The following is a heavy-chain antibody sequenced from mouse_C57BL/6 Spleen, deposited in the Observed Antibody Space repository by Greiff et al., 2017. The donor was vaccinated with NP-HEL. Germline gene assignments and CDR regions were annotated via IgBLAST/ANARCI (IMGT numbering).Heavy chain of an antibody. Sequence: QVQLQQPGAELVRPGSSVKLSCKASGYTFTSYWMHWVKQRPIQGLEWIGNIDPSDSETHYNQKFKDKATLTVDKSSSTSYMQLSSLTSEDSAVYYCAREDDYDANGYFDVWGTGTTVTVSS. V-gene: IGHV1-52*01. CDR2: IDPSDSET. D-gene: IGHD2-4*01. CDR3: AREDDYDANGYFDV. CDR1: GYTFTSYW. J-gene: IGHJ1*03.